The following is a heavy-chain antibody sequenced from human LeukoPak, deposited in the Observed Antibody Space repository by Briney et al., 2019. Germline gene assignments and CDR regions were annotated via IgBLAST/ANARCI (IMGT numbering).Heavy chain of an antibody. J-gene: IGHJ4*02. CDR1: GGSFSAYY. V-gene: IGHV4-34*01. Sequence: SETLSLTCAVYGGSFSAYYWSWIRQPPGKGLEWIGEINHSGSTNYNPSLKSRVTISVDTSKNQFSLKLSSVTAADTAVYYCARATSITVIVVAKYYFDYWGQGALVTVYS. CDR3: ARATSITVIVVAKYYFDY. D-gene: IGHD3-22*01. CDR2: INHSGST.